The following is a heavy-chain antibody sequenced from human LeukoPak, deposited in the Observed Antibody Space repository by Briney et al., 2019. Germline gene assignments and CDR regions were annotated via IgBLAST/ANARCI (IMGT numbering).Heavy chain of an antibody. CDR3: ARLWSGAPFDY. V-gene: IGHV4-39*07. CDR2: IYYSGST. Sequence: SETLSLTCTVSGGSSSSSSYYWGWIRQPPGKGLEWIGSIYYSGSTYYNPSLKSRVTISVDTSKNQFSLKLSSVTAADTAVYYCARLWSGAPFDYWGQGALVTVSS. J-gene: IGHJ4*02. D-gene: IGHD1-26*01. CDR1: GGSSSSSSYY.